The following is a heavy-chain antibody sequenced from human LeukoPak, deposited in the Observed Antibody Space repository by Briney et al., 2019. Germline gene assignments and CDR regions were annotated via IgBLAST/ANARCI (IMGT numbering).Heavy chain of an antibody. CDR1: GGTFSSYT. V-gene: IGHV1-69*02. D-gene: IGHD3-10*01. CDR2: IIPILVIA. Sequence: ASVKVSCKASGGTFSSYTISRVRQAPGQGLEWMGRIIPILVIANYAQKFQGRVTITADKSTSTAYMELSSLRSEDTAVYYCARANITMVRGVPIYYYYMDVWGKGTTVTVSS. J-gene: IGHJ6*03. CDR3: ARANITMVRGVPIYYYYMDV.